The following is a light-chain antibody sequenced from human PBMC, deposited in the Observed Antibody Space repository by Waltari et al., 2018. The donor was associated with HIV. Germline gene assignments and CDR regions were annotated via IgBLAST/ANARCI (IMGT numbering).Light chain of an antibody. Sequence: DIQMTQSPSTLSASVGDRVTITCRASQNINIWLAWYQRKPGKAPKLLIYKASTLESGVPSKFSGSRSGTEFTLTISSLQPDDFATYYCLQYNSYSWTFGQGTKVEIK. V-gene: IGKV1-5*03. CDR3: LQYNSYSWT. CDR2: KAS. CDR1: QNINIW. J-gene: IGKJ1*01.